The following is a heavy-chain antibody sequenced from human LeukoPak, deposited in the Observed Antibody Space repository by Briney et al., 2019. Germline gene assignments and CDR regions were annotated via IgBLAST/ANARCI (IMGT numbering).Heavy chain of an antibody. Sequence: ASVKVSCKASGYXFTSYDIHWVRQAPGQGLQWMGIINPSGGSTSYAQIFQGRVTMTRDTSTSTVYMGLSSLRSEDTAVYYCARGGSSWYRGSFQHWGQGTLVTVSS. J-gene: IGHJ1*01. CDR3: ARGGSSWYRGSFQH. D-gene: IGHD6-13*01. CDR2: INPSGGST. CDR1: GYXFTSYD. V-gene: IGHV1-46*01.